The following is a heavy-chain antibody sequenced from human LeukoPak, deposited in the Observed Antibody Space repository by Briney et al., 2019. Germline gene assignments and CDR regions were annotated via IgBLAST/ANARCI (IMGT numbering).Heavy chain of an antibody. CDR3: ASGVGSGWYGIDY. V-gene: IGHV1-2*04. J-gene: IGHJ4*02. CDR1: GYTFTGYY. CDR2: INPNSGGT. D-gene: IGHD6-19*01. Sequence: ASVKVSCKASGYTFTGYYVHWVRQAPGQGLEWMGWINPNSGGTNYAQKFQGWVTMTRDTSISTAYMELSRLRSDDTAVYYCASGVGSGWYGIDYWGQGTLVTVSS.